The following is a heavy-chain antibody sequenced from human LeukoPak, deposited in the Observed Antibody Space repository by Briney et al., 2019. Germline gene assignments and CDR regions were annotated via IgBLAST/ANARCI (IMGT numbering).Heavy chain of an antibody. CDR3: ARVGTVTAELFDY. D-gene: IGHD4-17*01. CDR1: GGSISSSSSSSYY. V-gene: IGHV4-39*07. Sequence: SETLSLTCTVSGGSISSSSSSSYYWGWIRQPPGKGLEWVGGIHYSGSTYYNPSLKSRVTISVDTSKNQFSLKLSSVTAADTAVYYCARVGTVTAELFDYWGQGTLVTVSS. CDR2: IHYSGST. J-gene: IGHJ4*02.